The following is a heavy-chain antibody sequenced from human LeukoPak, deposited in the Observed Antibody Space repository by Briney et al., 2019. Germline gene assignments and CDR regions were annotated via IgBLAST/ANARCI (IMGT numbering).Heavy chain of an antibody. CDR2: INHSRST. J-gene: IGHJ5*02. Sequence: SETLSLTCAVYGGSFSGYYWSWIRQPPGKGLEWIGEINHSRSTNYNPSLKSRVTISVDTSKNQLSLKLSSVTAADTAVYYCARDWAVAGTVYWFDPWGQGSLVTVSS. D-gene: IGHD6-19*01. CDR1: GGSFSGYY. CDR3: ARDWAVAGTVYWFDP. V-gene: IGHV4-34*01.